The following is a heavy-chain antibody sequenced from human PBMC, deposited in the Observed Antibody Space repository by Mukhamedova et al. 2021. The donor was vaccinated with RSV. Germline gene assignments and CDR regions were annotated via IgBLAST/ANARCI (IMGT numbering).Heavy chain of an antibody. D-gene: IGHD3-10*01. CDR2: ISDDGSNK. Sequence: SSYAMHWVRQAPGKGLVWVAVISDDGSNKYYADSVKGRFTISRDNSKNTLYLQMNSLRAEDTAVYYCARSETMVSLDYWGQGTLV. V-gene: IGHV3-30*04. J-gene: IGHJ4*02. CDR3: ARSETMVSLDY. CDR1: SSYA.